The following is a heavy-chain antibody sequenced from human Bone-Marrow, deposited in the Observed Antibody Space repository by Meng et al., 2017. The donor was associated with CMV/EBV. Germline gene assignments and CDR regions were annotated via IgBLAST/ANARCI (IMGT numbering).Heavy chain of an antibody. D-gene: IGHD2-2*03. CDR2: INHSGST. Sequence: YYWSWIRQPPRKGLEWIGEINHSGSTNYNPSLKSRVTISVDTSKNQFSLKLSSVTAADTAVYYCARFGYCSSTSCHRYTYYYYGMDVWGQGTTVTVSS. CDR1: YY. CDR3: ARFGYCSSTSCHRYTYYYYGMDV. V-gene: IGHV4-34*01. J-gene: IGHJ6*02.